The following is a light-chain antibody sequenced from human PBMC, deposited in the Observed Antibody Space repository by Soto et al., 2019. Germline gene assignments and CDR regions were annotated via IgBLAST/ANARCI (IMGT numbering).Light chain of an antibody. Sequence: QYVLTQPPSASGSPGQSVTISCTGTSSDVGAYNYLSWYQQHPGKAPKLMIYEVSKRPSGVPDRFSGSKSGNTASLTVSGLQAEDEADYYCSSYAGSNNYVFGTGTKVTVL. CDR3: SSYAGSNNYV. CDR2: EVS. J-gene: IGLJ1*01. V-gene: IGLV2-8*01. CDR1: SSDVGAYNY.